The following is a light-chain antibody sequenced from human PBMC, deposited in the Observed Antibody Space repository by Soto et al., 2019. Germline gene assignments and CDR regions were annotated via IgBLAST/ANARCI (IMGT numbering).Light chain of an antibody. CDR1: QDIKNW. CDR2: TTS. J-gene: IGKJ1*01. CDR3: QQYNNWPWT. Sequence: DIQVTQSPSSVSASVGDRVTITCRASQDIKNWLAWYQQKPGKAPKLLIYTTSNLQSGVPSRFSGSGSGTEFTLTISSLQSEDFAVYYCQQYNNWPWTFGQGTKVEIK. V-gene: IGKV1-12*02.